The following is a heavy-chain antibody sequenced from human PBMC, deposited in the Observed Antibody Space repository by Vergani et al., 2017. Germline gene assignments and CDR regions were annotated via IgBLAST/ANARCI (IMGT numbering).Heavy chain of an antibody. V-gene: IGHV4-34*01. D-gene: IGHD4-11*01. Sequence: QVQLQQWGGGLLKPSETLSLTCVVNGGSFTSYHWTWIRQSPGEGLEWVGDIDHTGRPDYNPSLKRRLTMSVDKSRNQFSLTLNSVTATDTALYFCARVNTETNSHLYYYYYMDVWGQGTAVTVS. CDR3: ARVNTETNSHLYYYYYMDV. CDR1: GGSFTSYH. CDR2: IDHTGRP. J-gene: IGHJ6*03.